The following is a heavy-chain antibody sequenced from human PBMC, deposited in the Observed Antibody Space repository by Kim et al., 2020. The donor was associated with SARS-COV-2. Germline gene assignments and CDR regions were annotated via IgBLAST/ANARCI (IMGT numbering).Heavy chain of an antibody. J-gene: IGHJ4*02. CDR3: ARWGYYGSVEIDY. Sequence: SETLSLTCAVSGGSISSSNWWSWVRQPPGKGLEWIGEIYHSGSTNYNPSLKSRVTISVDKSKNQFSLKLSSVTAADTAVYYCARWGYYGSVEIDYWGQGTLGTASS. CDR1: GGSISSSNW. V-gene: IGHV4-4*02. D-gene: IGHD3-10*01. CDR2: IYHSGST.